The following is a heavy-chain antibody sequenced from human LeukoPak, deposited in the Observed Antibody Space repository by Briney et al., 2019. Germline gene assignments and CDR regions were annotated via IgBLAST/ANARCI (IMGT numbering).Heavy chain of an antibody. CDR3: ARDSGGYDRWCDDDFDI. V-gene: IGHV1-18*04. CDR2: ISPYNGNT. J-gene: IGHJ3*02. D-gene: IGHD2-15*01. Sequence: ASVKVSCKASGYTFTSYYISWVRQAPGQGLEGMGWISPYNGNTNYAQKLQGRVTITRDTSTSPVYMELRRLRSDDTAVYYCARDSGGYDRWCDDDFDIWGQGTMVTVSS. CDR1: GYTFTSYY.